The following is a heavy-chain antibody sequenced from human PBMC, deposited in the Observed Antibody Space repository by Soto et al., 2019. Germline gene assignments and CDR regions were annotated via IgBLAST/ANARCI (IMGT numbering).Heavy chain of an antibody. D-gene: IGHD3-22*01. CDR1: GYSFTSYW. CDR2: IDPSDSYT. J-gene: IGHJ4*02. Sequence: EVQLVQSGAEVKKPGESLRISCKGSGYSFTSYWISWVRQMPGKGLEWMGRIDPSDSYTNYSPSFQGHVTISADKSISTAYLQWSSLKASDTAMYYCARHPAVDYYDSSGYWYYFDYWGQGTLVTVSS. CDR3: ARHPAVDYYDSSGYWYYFDY. V-gene: IGHV5-10-1*03.